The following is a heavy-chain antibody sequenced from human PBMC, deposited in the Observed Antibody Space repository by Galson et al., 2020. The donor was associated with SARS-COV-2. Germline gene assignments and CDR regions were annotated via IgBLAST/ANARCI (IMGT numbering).Heavy chain of an antibody. CDR2: ISSNSSTI. J-gene: IGHJ6*03. CDR3: ARVFRRYITIFGVVIYYYYYYMDV. Sequence: GGSLRLSCAASGFTFSDYYMNWVRQAPGKGLEWVSSISSNSSTIYYADSVKGRFTISRDNAKNSLYLQMNSLRAEDTAVYYCARVFRRYITIFGVVIYYYYYYMDVWGRGTTVTVSS. CDR1: GFTFSDYY. D-gene: IGHD3-3*01. V-gene: IGHV3-11*04.